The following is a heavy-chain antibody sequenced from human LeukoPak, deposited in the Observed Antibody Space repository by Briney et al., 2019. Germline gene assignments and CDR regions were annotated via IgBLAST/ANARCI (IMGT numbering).Heavy chain of an antibody. Sequence: GGSLRLSCAASGFTFSNAWMSWVRQAPGKGLEWVGRIKSKTDGGTTDYAAPVKGRFTISRDDSKNTLYLQMNSLKTEDTAVYYCTTEFSANDALPFDYWGQGTLVTVSS. CDR1: GFTFSNAW. J-gene: IGHJ4*02. V-gene: IGHV3-15*01. CDR3: TTEFSANDALPFDY. CDR2: IKSKTDGGTT. D-gene: IGHD1-1*01.